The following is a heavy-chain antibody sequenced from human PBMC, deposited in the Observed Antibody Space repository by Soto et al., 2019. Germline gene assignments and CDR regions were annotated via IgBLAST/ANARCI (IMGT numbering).Heavy chain of an antibody. Sequence: QVQLVESGGGVVQPGRSLRLSCAASGFTFSNYGMHWVRQAPGKGLEWVAIIWYDGSNEYCADSVKGRFTISRDNSRNTLYLQVNSLRAEDTAVYYCARVRGRFYGSGSYDGVDVWGQGTTVTVSS. V-gene: IGHV3-33*01. CDR1: GFTFSNYG. CDR3: ARVRGRFYGSGSYDGVDV. D-gene: IGHD3-10*01. J-gene: IGHJ6*02. CDR2: IWYDGSNE.